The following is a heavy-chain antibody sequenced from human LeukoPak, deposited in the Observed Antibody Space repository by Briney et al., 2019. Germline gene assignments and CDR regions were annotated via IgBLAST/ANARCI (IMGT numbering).Heavy chain of an antibody. CDR3: ARSNWYFDL. Sequence: GGSLRLSCVVSGITVNSNYKSWVRQAPGKGLEWVSVMYSDGSTYYADSVKGRFTISRDNSKNTLYLQMNSLRVEDTAVYYCARSNWYFDLWGRGTLVTVSS. J-gene: IGHJ2*01. V-gene: IGHV3-66*01. CDR1: GITVNSNY. CDR2: MYSDGST.